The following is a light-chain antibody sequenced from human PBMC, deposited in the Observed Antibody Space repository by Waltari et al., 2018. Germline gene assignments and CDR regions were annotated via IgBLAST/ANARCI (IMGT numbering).Light chain of an antibody. J-gene: IGKJ2*01. CDR3: MQGTHWPPYT. V-gene: IGKV2-30*01. CDR2: QVS. Sequence: DVVMTQSPLSLPVTLGQPASISCRSSHSLVYSDGNTYLSWFQQRPGQSPRRLIYQVSNRDSGVPDRFSGSGSGTDFTLKISRVEAEDVGVYYCMQGTHWPPYTFGQGTKLEIK. CDR1: HSLVYSDGNTY.